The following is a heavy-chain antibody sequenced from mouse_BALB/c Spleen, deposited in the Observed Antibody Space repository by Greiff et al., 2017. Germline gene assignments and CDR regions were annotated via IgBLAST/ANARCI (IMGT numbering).Heavy chain of an antibody. V-gene: IGHV1-87*01. CDR2: IYPGDGDT. J-gene: IGHJ2*01. CDR1: GYTFTSYW. Sequence: VQLQQSGAELARPGASVKLSCKASGYTFTSYWMQWVKQRPGQGLEWIGAIYPGDGDTRYTQKFKGKATLTADKSSSTAYMQLSSLASEDSAVYYCARFVFDYWGQGTTLTVSS. CDR3: ARFVFDY.